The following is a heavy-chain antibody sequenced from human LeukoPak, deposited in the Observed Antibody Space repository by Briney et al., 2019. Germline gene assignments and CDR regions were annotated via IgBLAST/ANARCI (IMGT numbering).Heavy chain of an antibody. CDR2: IYCSGST. V-gene: IGHV4-59*01. CDR3: ARVLVGATGYYYGMDV. Sequence: SETLSLTCTVSGGSISSYYWSWIRQPPGKGLEWIGYIYCSGSTNYNPSLKSRVTISVDTSKNQFSLKLSSVTAADTAVYYCARVLVGATGYYYGMDVWGQGTTVTVSS. D-gene: IGHD1-26*01. CDR1: GGSISSYY. J-gene: IGHJ6*02.